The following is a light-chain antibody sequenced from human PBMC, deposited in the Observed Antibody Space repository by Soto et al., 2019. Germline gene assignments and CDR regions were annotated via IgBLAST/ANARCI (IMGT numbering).Light chain of an antibody. Sequence: QSVRTQPPSVSGSPGLAVAISCTGTSSDVGSYNRVSWYQQPPGTAPKLLIYEVSDRPSGVPDRFSGSKSGNTASLTISGLQAEDEADYYCSSYTSSSTYVFGTGTKVTVL. CDR3: SSYTSSSTYV. CDR1: SSDVGSYNR. J-gene: IGLJ1*01. V-gene: IGLV2-18*02. CDR2: EVS.